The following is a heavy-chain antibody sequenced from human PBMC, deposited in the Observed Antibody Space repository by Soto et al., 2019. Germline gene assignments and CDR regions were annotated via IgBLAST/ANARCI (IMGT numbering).Heavy chain of an antibody. J-gene: IGHJ3*02. D-gene: IGHD2-8*01. V-gene: IGHV1-24*01. CDR2: IIPVDGKT. CDR3: ATGGMVYDGSLDM. Sequence: GQGLEWMGRIIPVDGKTNYAQKFQGRVTMTEDTSTDTAYMELSSLRSEDTAVYFFATGGMVYDGSLDMWGRGTVVTVSS.